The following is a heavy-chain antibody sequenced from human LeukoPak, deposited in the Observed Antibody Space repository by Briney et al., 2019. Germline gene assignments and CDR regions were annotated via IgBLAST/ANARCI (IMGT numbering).Heavy chain of an antibody. CDR3: VRVREELGPCTGTTCYVASFDT. Sequence: GASVKVSCRASGYPFTSYAINWVRQAPGQGLEWMGWIGTYNGNTDYSQVFLDRLTLTRDTSTATAYMELRNLRPDDTAIYFCVRVREELGPCTGTTCYVASFDTWGQGTLVTITS. V-gene: IGHV1-18*01. CDR2: IGTYNGNT. CDR1: GYPFTSYA. J-gene: IGHJ5*02. D-gene: IGHD2-8*02.